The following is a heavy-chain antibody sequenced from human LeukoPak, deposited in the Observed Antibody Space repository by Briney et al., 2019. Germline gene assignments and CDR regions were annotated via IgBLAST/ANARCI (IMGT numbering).Heavy chain of an antibody. CDR1: GFTFSSYW. V-gene: IGHV3-7*01. D-gene: IGHD2-2*01. CDR2: IQQDGSEK. CDR3: ARDGAYQLPSPRGMDV. J-gene: IGHJ6*02. Sequence: GGSLRLSCAASGFTFSSYWMSWVRQAPGKGLGWVANIQQDGSEKYFVDSVKGRFTISRDNAKNSLYLQMNSLRAEDTAVYYCARDGAYQLPSPRGMDVWGQGTTVTVSS.